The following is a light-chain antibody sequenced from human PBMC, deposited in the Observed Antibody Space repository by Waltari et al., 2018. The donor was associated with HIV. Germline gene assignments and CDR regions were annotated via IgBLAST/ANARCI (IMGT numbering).Light chain of an antibody. CDR1: TTNGRASQY. Sequence: QSALTQPASVSGSPGQSITVSCSGPTTNGRASQYVSWYQHHPGNAPKLIIYEVSRRPSGVSNRCSGSKSGNTASLTISGLLPDDEAEYFCTSYVSSSTPEFGGGTKLTVL. CDR3: TSYVSSSTPE. CDR2: EVS. V-gene: IGLV2-14*01. J-gene: IGLJ3*02.